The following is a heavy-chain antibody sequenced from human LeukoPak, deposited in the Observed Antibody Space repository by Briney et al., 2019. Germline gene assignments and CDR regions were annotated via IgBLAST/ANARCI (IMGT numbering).Heavy chain of an antibody. J-gene: IGHJ4*02. CDR3: ARGYCSGGSCYSGRPVSFDY. V-gene: IGHV1-18*01. Sequence: APVKVSCKASGYTFTSYGISWVRQAPGQGLEWMGWISAYNGNTNYAQKLQGRVTMTTDTSTSTAYMELSSLRSEDTAVYYCARGYCSGGSCYSGRPVSFDYWGQGTLVTVSS. CDR2: ISAYNGNT. D-gene: IGHD2-15*01. CDR1: GYTFTSYG.